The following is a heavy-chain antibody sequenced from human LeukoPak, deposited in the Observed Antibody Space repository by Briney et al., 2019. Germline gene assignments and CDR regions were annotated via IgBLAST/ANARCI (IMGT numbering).Heavy chain of an antibody. Sequence: SETLSLTCAVYGGSFSGYYWSWIRQTPGKGLEWIGEINHSGSTNYNPSLKSRVTISVDTSKNQFSLKLSSVTAADTAVYYCARDPRITMVRGVNRGMDVWGQGTTVTVSS. CDR3: ARDPRITMVRGVNRGMDV. V-gene: IGHV4-34*01. D-gene: IGHD3-10*01. CDR2: INHSGST. CDR1: GGSFSGYY. J-gene: IGHJ6*02.